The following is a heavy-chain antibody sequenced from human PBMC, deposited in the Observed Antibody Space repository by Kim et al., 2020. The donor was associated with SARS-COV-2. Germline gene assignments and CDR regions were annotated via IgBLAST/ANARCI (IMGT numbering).Heavy chain of an antibody. CDR3: AKDLNYRYDSSGNW. V-gene: IGHV3-9*01. D-gene: IGHD3-22*01. CDR2: ISSNGASE. Sequence: GGSLRLSCATSGFTFGDYAMHWVRQVSGKGLEWVSGISSNGASEGYLDSVKGLYTISRDNARNSLYVEMNNLSPEDTASYYCAKDLNYRYDSSGNW. CDR1: GFTFGDYA. J-gene: IGHJ5*01.